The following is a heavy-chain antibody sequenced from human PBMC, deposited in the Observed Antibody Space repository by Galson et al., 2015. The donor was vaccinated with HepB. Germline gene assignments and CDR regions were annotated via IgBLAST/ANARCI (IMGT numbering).Heavy chain of an antibody. Sequence: SLRLSCAASGFTFSSYGMHWVRQAPGKGREWVAVIWYDGSNKYYADSVKGRFTISRDNSKNTLYLQMNSLRAEDTAVYYCARDGYNGYYFDYWGQGTLVTVSS. V-gene: IGHV3-33*01. J-gene: IGHJ4*02. CDR2: IWYDGSNK. CDR3: ARDGYNGYYFDY. D-gene: IGHD5-24*01. CDR1: GFTFSSYG.